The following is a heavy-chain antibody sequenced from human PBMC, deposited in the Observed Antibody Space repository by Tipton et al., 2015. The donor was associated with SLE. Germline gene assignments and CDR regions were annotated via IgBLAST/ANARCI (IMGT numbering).Heavy chain of an antibody. CDR3: AKDDSGANSLDY. CDR1: GFTFSNYW. CDR2: LNTDGSHT. Sequence: SLRLSCAASGFTFSNYWMHWVRQAPGKGLVWVLRLNTDGSHTAYADSVRGRFTISRDNSENTLYLLMSSLRAEDTAVYYCAKDDSGANSLDYWGQGTLVTVSS. V-gene: IGHV3-74*01. J-gene: IGHJ4*02. D-gene: IGHD4-17*01.